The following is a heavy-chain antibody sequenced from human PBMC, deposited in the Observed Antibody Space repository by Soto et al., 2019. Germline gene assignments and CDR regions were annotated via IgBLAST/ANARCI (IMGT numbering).Heavy chain of an antibody. Sequence: ASVKVSCKASGYTFTSYAMHWVRQAPGQRLERMGWINAGNGNTKYSQKFQGRVTITRDTSASTAYMELSSLRSEDTAVYYCARGSAGAFWSGYYSDYYYYGLDVLGQGTTVTVSS. D-gene: IGHD3-3*01. CDR2: INAGNGNT. V-gene: IGHV1-3*01. CDR1: GYTFTSYA. CDR3: ARGSAGAFWSGYYSDYYYYGLDV. J-gene: IGHJ6*02.